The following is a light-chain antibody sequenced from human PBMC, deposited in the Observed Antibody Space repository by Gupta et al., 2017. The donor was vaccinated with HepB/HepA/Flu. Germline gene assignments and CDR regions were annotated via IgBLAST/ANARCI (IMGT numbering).Light chain of an antibody. CDR1: QSVSSTF. CDR3: QQYGSSPGFT. Sequence: EIVLTQSPGTLSLSPGERATPSCRASQSVSSTFLAWYQQKPGQAPRLLIYGASSRATGIPDRFSGSGSGTDFTLTISRLEPEDFAVYYGQQYGSSPGFTFGPGTKVDIK. CDR2: GAS. J-gene: IGKJ3*01. V-gene: IGKV3-20*01.